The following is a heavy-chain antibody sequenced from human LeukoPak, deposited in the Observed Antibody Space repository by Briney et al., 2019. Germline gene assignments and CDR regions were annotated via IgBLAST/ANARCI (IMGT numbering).Heavy chain of an antibody. V-gene: IGHV3-30*18. CDR3: AKSFASAGDY. Sequence: GRSLRLSCAASGFTFNNSGMHWVRQAPGKGLEWVAVISYEGSKKYYADSVKGRSTISRDNSKNTLYLQVNSLRAEDTAVYYCAKSFASAGDYWGQGTLVTVSS. CDR2: ISYEGSKK. CDR1: GFTFNNSG. D-gene: IGHD6-13*01. J-gene: IGHJ4*02.